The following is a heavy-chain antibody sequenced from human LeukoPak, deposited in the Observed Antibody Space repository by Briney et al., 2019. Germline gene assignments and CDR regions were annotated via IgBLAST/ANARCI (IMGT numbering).Heavy chain of an antibody. CDR2: ITGRGETK. V-gene: IGHV3-23*01. CDR1: GFTFSNYG. Sequence: GGSLRLTCAASGFTFSNYGMNWVRLAPGKGLEWVSGITGRGETKYYADSVKGRFTISRDNSKNTLYLQINSLRAEDTAVYYCAQDRAWIQFLYWGQGTLVTVS. CDR3: AQDRAWIQFLY. D-gene: IGHD5-18*01. J-gene: IGHJ4*02.